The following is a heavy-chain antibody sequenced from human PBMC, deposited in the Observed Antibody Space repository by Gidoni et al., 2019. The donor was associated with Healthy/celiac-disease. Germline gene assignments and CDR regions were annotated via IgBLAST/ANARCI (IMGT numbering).Heavy chain of an antibody. V-gene: IGHV4-59*01. D-gene: IGHD2-15*01. Sequence: QVQLQESGPGLVKPSETLSLTCTVSGGSISSYYWGLIRQPPGKGLEWIGYIYYSGSTNSNPSLKSRVTISVDTSKNQFSLKLSSVTAADTAVYYCARVPLGYCSGGSCYGFDYWGQGTLVTVSS. CDR1: GGSISSYY. CDR2: IYYSGST. CDR3: ARVPLGYCSGGSCYGFDY. J-gene: IGHJ4*02.